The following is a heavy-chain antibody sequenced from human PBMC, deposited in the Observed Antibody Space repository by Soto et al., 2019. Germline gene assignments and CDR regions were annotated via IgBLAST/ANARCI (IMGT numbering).Heavy chain of an antibody. CDR3: AKDPGYSYGPLFDY. CDR1: GFTFNSYT. V-gene: IGHV3-23*01. CDR2: ISGSGGST. J-gene: IGHJ4*02. Sequence: GGSLRLSCAASGFTFNSYTMAWVRQAPGKGLEWVSAISGSGGSTYYADSVKGRFTISRDNSKNTLYLQMNSLRAEDTAVYYCAKDPGYSYGPLFDYWGQGTLVTVSS. D-gene: IGHD5-18*01.